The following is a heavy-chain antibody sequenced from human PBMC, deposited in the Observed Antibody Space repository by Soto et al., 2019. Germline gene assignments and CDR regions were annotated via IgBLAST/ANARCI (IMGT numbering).Heavy chain of an antibody. CDR2: ISGSGGST. Sequence: EVQLLESGGGLVQLGGSLRLSCAASGFTFSSYAMSWVRQAPGKGLEWVSAISGSGGSTYYADSVKGRFTISRDNSKNTLYLQMNSLRAEDTAVYYCAKGSGWYSGAEDWGQGTLVTVSS. CDR1: GFTFSSYA. D-gene: IGHD6-19*01. J-gene: IGHJ4*02. V-gene: IGHV3-23*01. CDR3: AKGSGWYSGAED.